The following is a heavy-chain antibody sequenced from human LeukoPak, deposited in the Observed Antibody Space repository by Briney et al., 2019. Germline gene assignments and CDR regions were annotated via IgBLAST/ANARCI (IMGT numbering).Heavy chain of an antibody. J-gene: IGHJ4*02. D-gene: IGHD6-19*01. CDR2: IKQDGSEI. CDR3: ARDMSFSTSDWYGELDN. V-gene: IGHV3-7*05. Sequence: GGSLRLSCAASGFIFDNFWMSWVRQAPGKGLEWVAHIKQDGSEIYYVDSVKGRFTISRDNAKKLLYLQMNSLRAEDTALYYCARDMSFSTSDWYGELDNWGQGTLATVSS. CDR1: GFIFDNFW.